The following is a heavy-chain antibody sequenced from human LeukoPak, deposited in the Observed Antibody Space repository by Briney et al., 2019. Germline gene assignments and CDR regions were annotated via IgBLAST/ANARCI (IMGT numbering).Heavy chain of an antibody. CDR1: GGSFSGYY. CDR2: INHSGST. Sequence: PSETLSLTCAVYGGSFSGYYWSWIRQPPGKGLEWIGEINHSGSTNYNPSLKSRVTISVDTSKNQFSLKLSSVTAADTAVYYCARGPRRVPYFDYWGRGTLVTVSS. CDR3: ARGPRRVPYFDY. J-gene: IGHJ4*02. V-gene: IGHV4-34*01.